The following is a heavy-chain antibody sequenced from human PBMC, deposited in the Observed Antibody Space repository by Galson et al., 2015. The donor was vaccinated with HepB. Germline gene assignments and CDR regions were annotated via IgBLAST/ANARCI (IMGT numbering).Heavy chain of an antibody. J-gene: IGHJ3*02. CDR1: GDSVGSNSAA. V-gene: IGHV6-1*01. Sequence: ISGDSVGSNSAAWNWIRQSPSRGLEWLGRTYQRSKWYNEYAVSVKSRISINPDTSKNQFSLQLNSVTPEDTAVYFCAKAESAYGRGPLDAFDIWGQGTVVTVSS. D-gene: IGHD5-12*01. CDR2: TYQRSKWYN. CDR3: AKAESAYGRGPLDAFDI.